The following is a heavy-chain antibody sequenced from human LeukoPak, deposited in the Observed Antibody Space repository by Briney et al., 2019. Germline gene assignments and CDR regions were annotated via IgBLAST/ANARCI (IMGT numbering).Heavy chain of an antibody. J-gene: IGHJ4*02. CDR2: ISWNSGSI. Sequence: GGSLRLSCAASGFTFDDYAMHWVRQAPGKGLEWVSGISWNSGSIGYADSVKGRFTISRDNAKNSLYLQMNSLRAEDTALYYCAKESIAAAGEFDYWGQGTLVTVSS. V-gene: IGHV3-9*01. CDR3: AKESIAAAGEFDY. D-gene: IGHD6-13*01. CDR1: GFTFDDYA.